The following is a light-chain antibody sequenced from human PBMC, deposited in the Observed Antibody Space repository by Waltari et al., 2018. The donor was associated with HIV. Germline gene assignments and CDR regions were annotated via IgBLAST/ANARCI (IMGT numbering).Light chain of an antibody. CDR2: DNT. J-gene: IGLJ2*01. V-gene: IGLV1-40*01. Sequence: QSVLTQPPSVPGAPGPRVTISCTGSSSNIGAGYDVHWYQQFPGSVPRLLIYDNTNRPSGVPDRFSASKSGTSASLAISGLQAEDEADYYCQSYDSSLKVIFGGGTKVTVL. CDR1: SSNIGAGYD. CDR3: QSYDSSLKVI.